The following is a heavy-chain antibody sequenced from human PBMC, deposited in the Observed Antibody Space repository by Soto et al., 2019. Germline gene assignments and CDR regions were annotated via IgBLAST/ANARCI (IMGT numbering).Heavy chain of an antibody. CDR2: ITSDGGT. CDR1: GFTFSSNV. CDR3: APHVSCSGGSCQYDAFDI. V-gene: IGHV3-23*01. D-gene: IGHD2-15*01. Sequence: EVQVLESGGGLVQPGGSLRLSCEASGFTFSSNVMTWIRQAPGKGPEWVSTITSDGGTYYADSVKGRFAMSRDTSKSTFYLQMNNLGAEDTAAYYCAPHVSCSGGSCQYDAFDIRGQGTMVTVSS. J-gene: IGHJ3*02.